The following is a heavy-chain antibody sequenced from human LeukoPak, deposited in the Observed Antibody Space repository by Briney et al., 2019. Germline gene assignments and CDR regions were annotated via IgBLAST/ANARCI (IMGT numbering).Heavy chain of an antibody. CDR3: AKGRVYGDLHYYMDV. D-gene: IGHD4-17*01. CDR1: GYTFTSYG. CDR2: INPNSGGT. Sequence: ASVKVSCKASGYTFTSYGISWVRQAPGQGLEWMGWINPNSGGTNYAQKFQGRVTMTRDTSISTAYMELSRLRSDDTAVYYCAKGRVYGDLHYYMDVWGKGTTVTISS. J-gene: IGHJ6*03. V-gene: IGHV1-2*02.